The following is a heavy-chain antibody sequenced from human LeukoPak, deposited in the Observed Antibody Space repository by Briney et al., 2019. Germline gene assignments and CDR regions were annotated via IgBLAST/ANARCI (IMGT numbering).Heavy chain of an antibody. D-gene: IGHD1-1*01. CDR1: RFTFSSYS. CDR3: AKLWTGTTSY. J-gene: IGHJ4*02. CDR2: ITGSGGST. Sequence: GGSLRLSCAASRFTFSSYSMSWVRQAPGKGLEWVSGITGSGGSTYYADSVKGRFTISRDNSKNTLYLQMNSLRAEDTAVYYCAKLWTGTTSYWGQGTLVTVSS. V-gene: IGHV3-23*01.